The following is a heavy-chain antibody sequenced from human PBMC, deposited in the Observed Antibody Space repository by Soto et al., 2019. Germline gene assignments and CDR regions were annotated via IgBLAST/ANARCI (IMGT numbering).Heavy chain of an antibody. D-gene: IGHD2-15*01. Sequence: EVQLVESGGGLVKPGGSLRLSCAASGFTFSSYSMNWVRQAPGKGLEWVSSISSSSSYIYYADSVKGRFTISRDKAKNSLYLQMNSLRAEDTAVYYCARDVGDYYYMDVWGKGTTVTVSS. CDR2: ISSSSSYI. CDR3: ARDVGDYYYMDV. V-gene: IGHV3-21*01. CDR1: GFTFSSYS. J-gene: IGHJ6*03.